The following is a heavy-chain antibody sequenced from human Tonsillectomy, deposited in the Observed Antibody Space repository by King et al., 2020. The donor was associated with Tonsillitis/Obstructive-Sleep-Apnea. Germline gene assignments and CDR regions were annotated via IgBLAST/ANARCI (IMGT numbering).Heavy chain of an antibody. CDR2: IYYSGST. CDR1: GGSISSSSYY. CDR3: ASLYCSSTSCLLPPYYYYMDV. J-gene: IGHJ6*03. Sequence: VPLQESGPGLVKPSETLSLTCTVSGGSISSSSYYWGWIRQPPGKGLEWIGSIYYSGSTYYNPSLKSRVTISVDTSKNQFSLKLSSVTAADTAVYYCASLYCSSTSCLLPPYYYYMDVWGKGTTVTVSS. V-gene: IGHV4-39*01. D-gene: IGHD2-2*01.